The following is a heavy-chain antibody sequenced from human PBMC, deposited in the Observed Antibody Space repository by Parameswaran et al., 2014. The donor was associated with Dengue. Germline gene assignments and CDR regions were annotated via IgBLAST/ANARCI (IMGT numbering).Heavy chain of an antibody. CDR2: ISYDGSNT. Sequence: VRQMPGKGLEWVAVISYDGSNTYYADSVKGRFTISRDNSKNMLYLQVNSLRAEDTAVYFCARDTNRRSYGFLDYWGQGTLVTVSS. CDR3: ARDTNRRSYGFLDY. V-gene: IGHV3-30-3*01. J-gene: IGHJ4*02. D-gene: IGHD5-18*01.